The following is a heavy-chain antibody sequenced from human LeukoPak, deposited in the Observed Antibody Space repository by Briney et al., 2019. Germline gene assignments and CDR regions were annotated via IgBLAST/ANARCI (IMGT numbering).Heavy chain of an antibody. J-gene: IGHJ3*01. CDR2: SYPDDSYT. CDR1: GYKFNAYW. V-gene: IGHV5-51*01. D-gene: IGHD3-22*01. CDR3: ARPNITSYYDSRGYDAFDV. Sequence: GESLKISCKGSGYKFNAYWIAWVRQMPGKGLEWMGISYPDDSYTIYSPSFQGQVTVSADKFVSIAYLQWSSLKASDTAMYYCARPNITSYYDSRGYDAFDVWGQGTMVIVSS.